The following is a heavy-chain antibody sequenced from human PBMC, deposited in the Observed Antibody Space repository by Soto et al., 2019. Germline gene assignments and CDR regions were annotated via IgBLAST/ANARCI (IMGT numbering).Heavy chain of an antibody. CDR1: GYTFTSYG. CDR3: ARDPPYSIYVGRRYYYYGMDF. Sequence: ASVKVSCKASGYTFTSYGISWVRQAPGQGLEWMGWISAYNGNTNYAQKLQGRVTMTTDTSTSTAYMELRSLRSDDTAVYYCARDPPYSIYVGRRYYYYGMDFWGQGTTVTVSS. J-gene: IGHJ6*02. V-gene: IGHV1-18*01. CDR2: ISAYNGNT. D-gene: IGHD4-4*01.